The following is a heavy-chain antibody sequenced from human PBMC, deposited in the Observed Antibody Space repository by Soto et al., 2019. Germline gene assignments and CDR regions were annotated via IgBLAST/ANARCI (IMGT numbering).Heavy chain of an antibody. CDR2: IYHSGST. J-gene: IGHJ5*02. Sequence: QVQLQESGPGLVKPSGTLSLTCAVSGGSISSSNWWSWVRQPPGKGLEWIGEIYHSGSTNYNPSLTSRVTISVDKSKNQFSLKLSSVTAADTAVYYCARWSDIVVVVAATGWFDPWGQGTLVTVSS. CDR3: ARWSDIVVVVAATGWFDP. D-gene: IGHD2-15*01. CDR1: GGSISSSNW. V-gene: IGHV4-4*02.